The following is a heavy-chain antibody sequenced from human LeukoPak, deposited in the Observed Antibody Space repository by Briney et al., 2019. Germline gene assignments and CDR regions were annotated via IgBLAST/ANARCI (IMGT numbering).Heavy chain of an antibody. CDR3: ARGGSYVDYFDY. V-gene: IGHV3-64*01. J-gene: IGHJ4*02. D-gene: IGHD1-26*01. CDR2: ISSNGGST. CDR1: GFTFSSYA. Sequence: PGGSLRLSCAASGFTFSSYAMHWVRQAPGKGLEYVSAISSNGGSTYYANSVKGRFTISRDNSKNTLYLQMGSLRAEDMAVYYCARGGSYVDYFDYWGQGTLVTVSS.